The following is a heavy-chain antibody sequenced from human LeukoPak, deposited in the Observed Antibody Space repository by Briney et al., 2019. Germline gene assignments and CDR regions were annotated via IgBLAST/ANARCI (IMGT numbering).Heavy chain of an antibody. Sequence: PGESLKISCKGSGYSFTTYCIGWVRQMPGKGLEWMGRIDPSDSYTNYSPSFQGHVTISADKSISTAYLQWSSLKASDTAMYYCARGGSGSSIDYWGQGTLVTVSS. V-gene: IGHV5-10-1*01. CDR2: IDPSDSYT. CDR1: GYSFTTYC. D-gene: IGHD3-10*01. CDR3: ARGGSGSSIDY. J-gene: IGHJ4*02.